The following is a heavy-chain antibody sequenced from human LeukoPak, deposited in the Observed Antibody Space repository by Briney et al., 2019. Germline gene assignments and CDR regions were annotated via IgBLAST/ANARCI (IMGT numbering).Heavy chain of an antibody. V-gene: IGHV4-59*01. CDR1: GGSISSYY. D-gene: IGHD3-10*01. CDR2: IYYSGST. CDR3: ASDRYYYGSGRPPYYYGMDV. Sequence: SETLSLTCTVSGGSISSYYWSWIRQPPGKGLEWIGYIYYSGSTNYNPSLKSRVTISVDTSKNQFSLKLSSVTAADTAVYYCASDRYYYGSGRPPYYYGMDVWGQGTTVTVSS. J-gene: IGHJ6*02.